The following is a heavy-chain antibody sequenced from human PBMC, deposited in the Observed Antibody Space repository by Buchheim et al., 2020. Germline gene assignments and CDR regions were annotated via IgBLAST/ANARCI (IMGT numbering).Heavy chain of an antibody. CDR2: ISYDGSNK. J-gene: IGHJ4*02. D-gene: IGHD6-6*01. V-gene: IGHV3-30*03. Sequence: QVQLVESGGGVVQPGRSLRLSCAASGFPFSSYGMHWVRQAPGKGLEWVAVISYDGSNKYYADSVKGRFTLPRDNSENTLFLQMNSLRAEDTAVYYCARGVSSTSSGILYWGQGTL. CDR3: ARGVSSTSSGILY. CDR1: GFPFSSYG.